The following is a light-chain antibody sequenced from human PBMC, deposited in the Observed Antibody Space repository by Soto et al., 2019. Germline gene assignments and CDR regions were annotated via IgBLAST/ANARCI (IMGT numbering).Light chain of an antibody. J-gene: IGKJ1*01. CDR3: QDYDSPPRT. Sequence: DSRMTQTPSSLSASVGDRVTITCRASQSLSSYLNWYQQKPGKVPKLLIYDASTLQSGVPSRFSGSGSGTDFTLTISSLQPEDVAAYYCQDYDSPPRTFGQGTKVDI. V-gene: IGKV1-27*01. CDR2: DAS. CDR1: QSLSSY.